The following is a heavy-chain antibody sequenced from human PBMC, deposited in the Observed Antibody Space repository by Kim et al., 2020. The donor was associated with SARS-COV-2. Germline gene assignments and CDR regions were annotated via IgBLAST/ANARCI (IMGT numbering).Heavy chain of an antibody. J-gene: IGHJ6*02. CDR2: ISGDGGST. CDR1: GFTFDDYA. D-gene: IGHD6-13*01. V-gene: IGHV3-43*02. Sequence: GGSLRLSCAASGFTFDDYAMHWVRQAPGKGLEWVSLISGDGGSTYYADSVKGRFTISRDNSKNSLYLQMNSLRTEDTALYYCAKGPKAAAGNADYYYYYGMDVWGQGTTVTVSS. CDR3: AKGPKAAAGNADYYYYYGMDV.